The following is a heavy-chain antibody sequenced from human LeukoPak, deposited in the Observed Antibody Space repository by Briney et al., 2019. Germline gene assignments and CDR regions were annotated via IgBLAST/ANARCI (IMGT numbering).Heavy chain of an antibody. CDR3: ASLKWPVVVVGEDY. V-gene: IGHV3-23*01. J-gene: IGHJ4*02. CDR1: GFTFSSYA. CDR2: ISGSGGST. D-gene: IGHD2-15*01. Sequence: PPGGSLRLSCAASGFTFSSYAMSWVRQAPGKGLEWVSAISGSGGSTYYADSVKGRFTISRDNSKNTLYLQMNSLRAEDTAVYYCASLKWPVVVVGEDYWGQGTLVTVSS.